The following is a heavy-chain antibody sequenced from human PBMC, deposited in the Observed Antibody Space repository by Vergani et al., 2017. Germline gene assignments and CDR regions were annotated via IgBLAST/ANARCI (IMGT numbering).Heavy chain of an antibody. Sequence: QVQLVESGGGVVQPGRSLRLSCAASGFTFSSYGMHWVRQAPGKGLEWVAVIWYDGSNKYYADSVQGRFTISRDNSKNTLYLQMNSLRAEDTAVYYCARDLSFIAAAGTGFDYWGQGTLVTVSS. V-gene: IGHV3-33*08. CDR3: ARDLSFIAAAGTGFDY. J-gene: IGHJ4*02. D-gene: IGHD6-13*01. CDR1: GFTFSSYG. CDR2: IWYDGSNK.